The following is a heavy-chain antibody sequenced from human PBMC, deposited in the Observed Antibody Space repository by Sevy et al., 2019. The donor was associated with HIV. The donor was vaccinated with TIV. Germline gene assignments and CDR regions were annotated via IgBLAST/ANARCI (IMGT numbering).Heavy chain of an antibody. CDR3: ARDGNRAMFYFDQ. CDR1: GGSVSSGTYH. CDR2: ISYSGST. V-gene: IGHV4-61*01. D-gene: IGHD5-18*01. Sequence: SETLSLTCTISGGSVSSGTYHWSWIRQPPGKGLEWIGYISYSGSTKYNPSLMGRVTISGDTSINQFFLKLSSVTAADTAMYYCARDGNRAMFYFDQWGQGTLVTVSS. J-gene: IGHJ4*02.